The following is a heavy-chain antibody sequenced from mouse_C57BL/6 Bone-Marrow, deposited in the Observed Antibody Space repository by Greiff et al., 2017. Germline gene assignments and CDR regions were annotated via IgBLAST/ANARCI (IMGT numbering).Heavy chain of an antibody. CDR3: TTYYY. CDR2: IDPENGDT. Sequence: EVKLMESGAELVRPGASVKLSCTASGFTIKDYYMHWVKQRPEQGLEWIGWIDPENGDTEYASKFKGKATITADTSSNTAYLQLSSLTSEDTAVYYCTTYYYWGQGTTLTVSS. V-gene: IGHV14-4*01. CDR1: GFTIKDYY. J-gene: IGHJ2*01.